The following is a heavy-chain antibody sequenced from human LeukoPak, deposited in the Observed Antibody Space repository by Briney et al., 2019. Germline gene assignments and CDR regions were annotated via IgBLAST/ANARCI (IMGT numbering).Heavy chain of an antibody. V-gene: IGHV3-66*02. Sequence: GGSLRLSCVAPGLNVGDNYMNWVRQAPGKGLEWVSVMYSGGGTHYTDSVQGRFTLFRDTSKSSMYLQMNTLRTEDTAVYYCARGVGAYDAFDVWGQGTMVTVSS. CDR1: GLNVGDNY. J-gene: IGHJ3*01. CDR2: MYSGGGT. CDR3: ARGVGAYDAFDV. D-gene: IGHD1-26*01.